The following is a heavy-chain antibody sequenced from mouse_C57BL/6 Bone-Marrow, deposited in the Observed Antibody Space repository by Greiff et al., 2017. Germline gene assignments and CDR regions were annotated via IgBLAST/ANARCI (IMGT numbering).Heavy chain of an antibody. D-gene: IGHD2-4*01. J-gene: IGHJ3*01. Sequence: QVQLQQPGAELVMPGASVKLSCKASGYTFTSYWMHWVKQRPGQGLEWIGEIDPSDSYTNYNQKFKGKSTLTVDNSSSTAYMQLSSLTSEDAAVYYCAKGDYGGSWFAYWGQGTLVTVSA. V-gene: IGHV1-69*01. CDR1: GYTFTSYW. CDR3: AKGDYGGSWFAY. CDR2: IDPSDSYT.